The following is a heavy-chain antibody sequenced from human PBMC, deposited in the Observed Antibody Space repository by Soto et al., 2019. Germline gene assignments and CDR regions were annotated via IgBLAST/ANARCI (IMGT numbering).Heavy chain of an antibody. CDR3: ASGEKGSEYYYGMDF. CDR2: IWYDGSNK. D-gene: IGHD2-21*01. V-gene: IGHV3-33*01. J-gene: IGHJ6*02. Sequence: PGGSLRLSCAASGFNLRIYAMNWVRQVPGKGLEWVALIWYDGSNKYYADSVRGRFTISRDNSKDTVHLQMNSLRLEDTAIYYCASGEKGSEYYYGMDFWGPGNTVTVSS. CDR1: GFNLRIYA.